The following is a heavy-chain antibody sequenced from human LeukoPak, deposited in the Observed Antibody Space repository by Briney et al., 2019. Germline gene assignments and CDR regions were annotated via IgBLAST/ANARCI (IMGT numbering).Heavy chain of an antibody. CDR3: ARGGSSPTANYFDY. CDR1: GFTFSSYG. CDR2: IWSDGSYK. V-gene: IGHV3-33*01. J-gene: IGHJ4*02. Sequence: GGSLRLSCAASGFTFSSYGMHWVRQAPGKGLEWVAVIWSDGSYKYYADSVQGRFTISRDNSKNTLYLQMSSLRAEDTAVYYCARGGSSPTANYFDYWGQGTLVTVSS. D-gene: IGHD6-13*01.